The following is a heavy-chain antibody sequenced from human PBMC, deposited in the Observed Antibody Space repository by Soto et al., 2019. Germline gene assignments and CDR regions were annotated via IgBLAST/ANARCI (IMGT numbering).Heavy chain of an antibody. J-gene: IGHJ4*02. V-gene: IGHV1-69*13. D-gene: IGHD3-22*01. CDR1: RDTFNDYA. CDR3: SAGGSSGYIK. CDR2: IIPVLGTT. Sequence: GAAVKVSCKASRDTFNDYAITWVRQAPGQGLEWIGGIIPVLGTTKYAQKFQGRVTMTADESTSSAFMELKSLTAEDRAVYYCSAGGSSGYIKWGQRSQVTVYS.